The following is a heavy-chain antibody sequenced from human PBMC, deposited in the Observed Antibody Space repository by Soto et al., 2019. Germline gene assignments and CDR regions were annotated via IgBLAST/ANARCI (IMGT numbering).Heavy chain of an antibody. V-gene: IGHV4-38-2*02. CDR3: ARKGYYPSGRINLFDS. CDR2: NYPGGGT. J-gene: IGHJ4*02. Sequence: SETLSLTCTVAGHSINSDYYWGWIRQPPGKGLEWIGSNYPGGGTYYNPSLKSRVTISIDTSKNQFSLRLTSVTAADTAMYYCARKGYYPSGRINLFDSWGQGTLVTVSS. CDR1: GHSINSDYY. D-gene: IGHD3-10*01.